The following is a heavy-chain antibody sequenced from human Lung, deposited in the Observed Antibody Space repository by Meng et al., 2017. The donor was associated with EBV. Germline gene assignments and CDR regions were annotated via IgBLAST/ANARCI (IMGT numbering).Heavy chain of an antibody. CDR3: ARGGNFDP. CDR1: GYTFSTYT. CDR2: LSTNTGTP. J-gene: IGHJ5*02. D-gene: IGHD2/OR15-2a*01. Sequence: VHLGNSCVELQKPGASVKFSCKAPGYTFSTYTINGVRQAHGRGLEWMGWLSTNTGTPTYTQGFTGRFVFSLDTSVSTAYLQISSLKAEDTAVYYCARGGNFDPWGQGTLVTASS. V-gene: IGHV7-4-1*02.